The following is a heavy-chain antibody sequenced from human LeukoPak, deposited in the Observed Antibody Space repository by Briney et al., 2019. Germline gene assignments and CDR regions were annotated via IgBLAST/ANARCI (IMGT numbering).Heavy chain of an antibody. CDR1: GFPFSTYS. Sequence: GGSLRLSCAASGFPFSTYSVTWVRQAPGKGLEWVSSISPSTSFIYYATSVKGRFTISRDNAKNSLYLQMNSLRAEDTAVYYCAREGVYGDYDYWGQGTLVTVSS. V-gene: IGHV3-21*01. CDR3: AREGVYGDYDY. J-gene: IGHJ4*02. CDR2: ISPSTSFI. D-gene: IGHD4-17*01.